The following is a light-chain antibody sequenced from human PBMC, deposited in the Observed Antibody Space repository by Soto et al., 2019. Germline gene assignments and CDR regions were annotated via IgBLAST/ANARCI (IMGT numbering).Light chain of an antibody. CDR1: SSNIGSNY. J-gene: IGLJ2*01. V-gene: IGLV1-47*01. CDR3: AAWDESLSGVV. CDR2: RNN. Sequence: QSALTQPPSASGTPGQRVTISCSGSSSNIGSNYVYWYQQLPGTAPKLLIYRNNQRPSGVPDRFSGSKSGTSASLAISGIRSEDEADYYCAAWDESLSGVVFGGGTKVTVL.